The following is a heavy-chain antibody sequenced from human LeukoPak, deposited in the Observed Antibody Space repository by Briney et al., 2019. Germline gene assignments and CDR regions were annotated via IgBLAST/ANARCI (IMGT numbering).Heavy chain of an antibody. V-gene: IGHV4-39*01. D-gene: IGHD6-6*01. J-gene: IGHJ4*02. CDR2: IYYSGST. Sequence: SETLSLTCTVSGGSISSSSYYWGWIRQPPGKGLEWIGSIYYSGSTYYNPSLKSRVTISVDTSKNQFSLKLSSVTAADTAVYCCARQSLQQLGDYFDYWGQGTLVTVSS. CDR1: GGSISSSSYY. CDR3: ARQSLQQLGDYFDY.